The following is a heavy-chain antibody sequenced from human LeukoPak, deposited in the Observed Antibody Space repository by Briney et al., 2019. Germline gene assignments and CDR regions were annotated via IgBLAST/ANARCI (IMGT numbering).Heavy chain of an antibody. V-gene: IGHV4-61*02. J-gene: IGHJ6*03. CDR2: LYTNDNT. CDR3: ARGVVTDDYYMDV. D-gene: IGHD2-21*02. Sequence: SETLSLTCSVSGGSITSGRYYWTWVRQPAGKGLGWIGRLYTNDNTNYNPSLESRVSISVDTSKSQFYLQLTSVTAADTAVYFCARGVVTDDYYMDVWGKGTTVIVSS. CDR1: GGSITSGRYY.